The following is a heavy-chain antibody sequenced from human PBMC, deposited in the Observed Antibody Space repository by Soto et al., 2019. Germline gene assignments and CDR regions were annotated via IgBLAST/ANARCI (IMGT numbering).Heavy chain of an antibody. Sequence: GGSLRLSCAASGFTFSGDAMSWVRQAPGKGREWVSAISGSGGSTYYADSVKGRFTISRDNSKNTLYLQMNSLRAEDTAVYYCAKDPGRAVLFDYWGQGTLDTVSS. CDR2: ISGSGGST. CDR1: GFTFSGDA. J-gene: IGHJ4*02. CDR3: AKDPGRAVLFDY. D-gene: IGHD6-19*01. V-gene: IGHV3-23*01.